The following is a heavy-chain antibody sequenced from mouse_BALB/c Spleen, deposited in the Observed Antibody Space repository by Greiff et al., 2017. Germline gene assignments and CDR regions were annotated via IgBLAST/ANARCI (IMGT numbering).Heavy chain of an antibody. Sequence: QVQLKQSGAELVKPGASVKLSCKTSGYTFTSYWIQWVKQRPGQGLGWIGEIFPGTGTTYYNEKFKGKATLTIDTSSSTAYMQLSSLTSEDSAVYFCARTNDGYYVDYWGQGTTLTVSS. CDR2: IFPGTGTT. V-gene: IGHV1S132*01. CDR3: ARTNDGYYVDY. D-gene: IGHD2-3*01. CDR1: GYTFTSYW. J-gene: IGHJ2*01.